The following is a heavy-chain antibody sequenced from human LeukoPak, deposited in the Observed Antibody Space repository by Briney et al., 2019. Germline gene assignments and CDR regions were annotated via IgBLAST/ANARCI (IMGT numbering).Heavy chain of an antibody. CDR3: ARGHYGDYRPFDY. CDR1: GGSFSGYY. V-gene: IGHV4-59*01. J-gene: IGHJ4*02. CDR2: IYYSGST. D-gene: IGHD4-17*01. Sequence: PSETLSLTCAVYGGSFSGYYWSWIRQPPGKGLEWIGYIYYSGSTNYNPSLKSRVTISVDTSKNQFSLKLSSVTTADTAVYYCARGHYGDYRPFDYWGQGTLATVSS.